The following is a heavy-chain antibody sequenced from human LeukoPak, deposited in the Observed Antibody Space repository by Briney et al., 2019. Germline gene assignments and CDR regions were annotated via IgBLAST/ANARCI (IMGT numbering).Heavy chain of an antibody. Sequence: GGSLRLSCAASGFTFSSYAMSWVRQAPGKGLEWVSGIGATGVSTFYGDSVKGRFTMSRDNSKNTLYLRMDSLRSDDTAVYYCASIPTGWERKIFSPSGSSLYDYWGQGTLVTVSS. CDR3: ASIPTGWERKIFSPSGSSLYDY. D-gene: IGHD1-26*01. CDR1: GFTFSSYA. CDR2: IGATGVST. J-gene: IGHJ4*02. V-gene: IGHV3-23*01.